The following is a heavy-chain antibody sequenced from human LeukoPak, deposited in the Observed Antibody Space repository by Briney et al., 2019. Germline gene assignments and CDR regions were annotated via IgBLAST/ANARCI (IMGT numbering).Heavy chain of an antibody. CDR2: IYHSGTI. D-gene: IGHD6-19*01. CDR1: GGSISSGSYY. CDR3: ARQIAGWAAVADTDYYFDY. Sequence: PSQTLSLTCTVSGGSISSGSYYWGWIRQPPGKGLEWIGSIYHSGTIYYNPSLKSRVTISVDTSKNHFSLKMTSVTAADTAVYYCARQIAGWAAVADTDYYFDYWGQGTLVTVSS. J-gene: IGHJ4*02. V-gene: IGHV4-39*01.